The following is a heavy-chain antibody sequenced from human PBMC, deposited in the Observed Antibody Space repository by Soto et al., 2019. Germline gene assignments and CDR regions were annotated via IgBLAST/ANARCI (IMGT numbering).Heavy chain of an antibody. Sequence: GGSLRLSCAASGFTFSSYGMHWVRQALGKGLEWVAVISYDGSNKYYADSVKGRFTISRDNSKNTLYLQMNSLRAEDTAVYYCAKGERYYYYMDVWGKGTTVTVSS. CDR2: ISYDGSNK. V-gene: IGHV3-30*18. CDR3: AKGERYYYYMDV. J-gene: IGHJ6*03. CDR1: GFTFSSYG.